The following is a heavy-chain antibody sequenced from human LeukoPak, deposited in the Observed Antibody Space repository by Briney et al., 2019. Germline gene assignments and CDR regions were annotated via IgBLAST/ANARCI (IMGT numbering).Heavy chain of an antibody. J-gene: IGHJ2*01. CDR2: IDPNSGGT. V-gene: IGHV1-2*02. Sequence: ASVKVSFNTSGYTFTAHYIHWVRQAPGQGLEWMGWIDPNSGGTNYAQKFLGSVTMTGDTSINTAFMEIRRLRSDDTAIYYCARGRGTTMVRGVITNYFDLWGRGSLVTVSS. D-gene: IGHD3-10*01. CDR3: ARGRGTTMVRGVITNYFDL. CDR1: GYTFTAHY.